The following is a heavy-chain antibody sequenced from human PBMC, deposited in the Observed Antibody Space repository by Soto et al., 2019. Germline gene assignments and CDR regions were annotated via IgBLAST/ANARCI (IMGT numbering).Heavy chain of an antibody. J-gene: IGHJ4*02. V-gene: IGHV1-46*01. CDR3: ASDLTGGPLYYAFGGGYSPVDY. Sequence: ASEKLYCKASGYNFTSYFIHWVRQAPGQGQEWMGIIDPSGGSTRYAQKFQGRVSMTRYTSTSTVYMDLSSLRSDDTDVYYCASDLTGGPLYYAFGGGYSPVDYWGLGTLVAVSS. D-gene: IGHD3-3*01. CDR1: GYNFTSYF. CDR2: IDPSGGST.